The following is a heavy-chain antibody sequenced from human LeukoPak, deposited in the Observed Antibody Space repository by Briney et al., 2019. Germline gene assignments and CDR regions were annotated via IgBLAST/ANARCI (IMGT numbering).Heavy chain of an antibody. CDR3: EKGEYYVFWSGYYYYYGMDV. Sequence: GGSLRLSCAASGFTFSSYWMHWVRQAPGKGLVWVSRINSDGSSTSYADSVKGRFTISRDNAKNTLYLQMNSLRAEDTAVYYCEKGEYYVFWSGYYYYYGMDVWGKGTRVTVS. CDR1: GFTFSSYW. V-gene: IGHV3-74*01. CDR2: INSDGSST. D-gene: IGHD3-3*01. J-gene: IGHJ6*04.